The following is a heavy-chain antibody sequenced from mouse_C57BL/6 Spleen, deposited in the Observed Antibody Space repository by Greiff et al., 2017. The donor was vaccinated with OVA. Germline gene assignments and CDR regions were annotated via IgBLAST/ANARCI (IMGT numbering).Heavy chain of an antibody. CDR1: GFTFSSYA. CDR3: TRDEESVGFDY. Sequence: EVMLVESGEGLVKPGGSLKLSCAASGFTFSSYAMSWVRQTPEKRLEWVAYISSGGDYIYYADTVKGRFTISRDNARKTLYLQMSSLKSEDTAMYYCTRDEESVGFDYWGQGTTLTVSS. D-gene: IGHD6-2*01. CDR2: ISSGGDYI. J-gene: IGHJ2*01. V-gene: IGHV5-9-1*02.